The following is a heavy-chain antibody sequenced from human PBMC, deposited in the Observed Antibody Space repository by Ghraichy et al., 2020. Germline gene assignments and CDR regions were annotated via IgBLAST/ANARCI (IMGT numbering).Heavy chain of an antibody. CDR2: ISTWNGNT. J-gene: IGHJ4*02. Sequence: ASVKVSCKASGYTFTNYGISWVRQAPGQGLEWMGWISTWNGNTNYAQKFQGRVIMTTDTSTNTAYMELRGLRSDDTAVFYCARDIIVIMFGGGVDYWGQGTLVTVSS. V-gene: IGHV1-18*04. CDR1: GYTFTNYG. D-gene: IGHD3-16*01. CDR3: ARDIIVIMFGGGVDY.